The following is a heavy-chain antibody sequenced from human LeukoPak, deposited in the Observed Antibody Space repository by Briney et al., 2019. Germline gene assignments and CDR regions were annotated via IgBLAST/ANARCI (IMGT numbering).Heavy chain of an antibody. CDR1: GGSISSYY. CDR2: IYTSGST. CDR3: ARVGYYDFWSGYSYMDV. J-gene: IGHJ6*03. V-gene: IGHV4-4*07. Sequence: SETLSLTCTVSGGSISSYYWSWIRQPAGKGLEWIGRIYTSGSTNYNPSLKSRVTMSVDTSKNQFSLKLSSVTAADTAVYYCARVGYYDFWSGYSYMDVWGKGTTVTVSS. D-gene: IGHD3-3*01.